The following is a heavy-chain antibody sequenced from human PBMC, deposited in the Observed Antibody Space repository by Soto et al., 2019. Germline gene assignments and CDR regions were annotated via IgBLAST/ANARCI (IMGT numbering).Heavy chain of an antibody. CDR2: MNLNSGNT. CDR3: ARVRNPGYYYGMDV. J-gene: IGHJ6*02. V-gene: IGHV1-8*02. D-gene: IGHD1-1*01. CDR1: GYTFTSYD. Sequence: QVQLVQSGAEVKKPGASVKVSCKASGYTFTSYDINWVRQATGQGLEWMGWMNLNSGNTGYAQKFQGRVTMTRNTSISTAYMELSSLRSEDTAVYYCARVRNPGYYYGMDVWGQGTTVTVSS.